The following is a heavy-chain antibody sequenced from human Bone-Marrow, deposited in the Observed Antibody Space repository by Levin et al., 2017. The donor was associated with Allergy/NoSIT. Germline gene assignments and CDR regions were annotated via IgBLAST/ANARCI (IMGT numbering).Heavy chain of an antibody. Sequence: GESLKISCAASGFTFSSYGMHWVRQAPGKGLEWVAVISYDGSNKYYADSVKGRFTISRDNSKNTLYLQMNSLRAEDTAVYYCAKEKYSSSCLDYWGQGTLVTVSS. CDR3: AKEKYSSSCLDY. CDR2: ISYDGSNK. D-gene: IGHD6-13*01. J-gene: IGHJ4*02. V-gene: IGHV3-30*18. CDR1: GFTFSSYG.